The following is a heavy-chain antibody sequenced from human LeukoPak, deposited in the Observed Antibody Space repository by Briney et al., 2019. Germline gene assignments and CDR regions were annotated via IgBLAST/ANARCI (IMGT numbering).Heavy chain of an antibody. CDR3: AKAFRAKDDY. CDR2: ISWNSGSI. V-gene: IGHV3-9*01. J-gene: IGHJ4*02. Sequence: GRSLRLSCAASGFTFDGYAMHWVRQAPGKGPEWVSGISWNSGSIGYADSVKGRFTISRDNAKNSLYLQMNSLRAEDTALYYCAKAFRAKDDYWGQGTLVTVSS. CDR1: GFTFDGYA. D-gene: IGHD4/OR15-4a*01.